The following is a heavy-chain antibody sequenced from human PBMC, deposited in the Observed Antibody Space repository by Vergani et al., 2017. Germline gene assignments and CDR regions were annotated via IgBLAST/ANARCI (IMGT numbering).Heavy chain of an antibody. CDR1: GYTLTELS. J-gene: IGHJ6*04. V-gene: IGHV1-24*01. CDR3: ARGGEDYDFWSGYYPHLDV. Sequence: QVQLVQSGAEVKKPGASVKVSCKVSGYTLTELSMHWVRQAPGKGLEWMGGFDPEDGETIYAQKFQGRVTMTEDTSTDTAYMELSSLRSEDTAVYYCARGGEDYDFWSGYYPHLDVWGKGTTVTVSS. CDR2: FDPEDGET. D-gene: IGHD3-3*01.